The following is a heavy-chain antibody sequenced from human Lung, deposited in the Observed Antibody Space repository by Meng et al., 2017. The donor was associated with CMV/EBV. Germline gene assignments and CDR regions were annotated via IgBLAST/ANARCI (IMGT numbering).Heavy chain of an antibody. V-gene: IGHV4-39*07. D-gene: IGHD1-1*01. CDR3: ARDLEY. Sequence: QLLLQESGPGLVRPSEILPLTCSVSGGSISSSTYYWAWIRQPPGKGLEWIGSLYDSGSTYYHPSLKSRVTISVDTSKTYFSLKLRSVTAADTAVYYCARDLEYWGQGTLVTVSS. CDR1: GGSISSSTYY. J-gene: IGHJ4*02. CDR2: LYDSGST.